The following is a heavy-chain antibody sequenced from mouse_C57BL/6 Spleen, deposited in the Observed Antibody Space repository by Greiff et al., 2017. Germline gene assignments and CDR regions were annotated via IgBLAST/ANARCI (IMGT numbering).Heavy chain of an antibody. CDR1: GYTFTSYW. D-gene: IGHD4-1*01. CDR3: ARQDPLTGAWFAY. V-gene: IGHV1-59*01. J-gene: IGHJ3*01. Sequence: VQLQQPGAELVRPGTSVKLSCKASGYTFTSYWMHWVKQRPGQGLEWIGVIDPSDSYTNYNQKFKGKATLTVDTSSSTAYMQLSSLTSEDSAVYYCARQDPLTGAWFAYWGQGTLVTVSA. CDR2: IDPSDSYT.